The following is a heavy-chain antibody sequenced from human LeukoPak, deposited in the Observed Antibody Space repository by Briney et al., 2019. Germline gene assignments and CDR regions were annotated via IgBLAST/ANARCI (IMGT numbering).Heavy chain of an antibody. D-gene: IGHD5-18*01. CDR3: ARGRKYTSGYRATELGSGYSDY. CDR2: IYYSGTT. V-gene: IGHV4-59*01. CDR1: GGSISNYY. J-gene: IGHJ4*02. Sequence: SETLSLTCTVSGGSISNYYWNWIRQPPGKGPELIGYIYYSGTTNYNPSLKSRVSMSVDTSKNQFSLKLSSVTAADTAVYYCARGRKYTSGYRATELGSGYSDYWGQGTLVTVSS.